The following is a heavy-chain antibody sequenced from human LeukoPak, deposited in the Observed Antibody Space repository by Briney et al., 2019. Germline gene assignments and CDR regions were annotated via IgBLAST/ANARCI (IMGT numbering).Heavy chain of an antibody. J-gene: IGHJ5*02. CDR2: TYCSGST. V-gene: IGHV4-59*08. CDR3: ARRSQENGVITANNWFDP. CDR1: GGSISSSY. Sequence: PSETLSLTCTVSGGSISSSYWGWIRQPPGKGLEWIVYTYCSGSTNYNPSLKSRVTISVDTSKNQFSLKLTSVTAADTAVYYCARRSQENGVITANNWFDPWGQGTLVTVSS. D-gene: IGHD3-16*01.